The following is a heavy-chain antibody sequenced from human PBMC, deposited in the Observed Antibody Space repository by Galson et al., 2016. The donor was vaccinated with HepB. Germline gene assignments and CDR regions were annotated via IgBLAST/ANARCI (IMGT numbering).Heavy chain of an antibody. J-gene: IGHJ4*02. Sequence: SLRLSCAASGFTFSDHYMNWARQAPGKGLEWIAWITSSSDTMYYADSVKGRFTISRDNAKNSLYLKMNSLRDEDTAVYYCARDDYFRLGYWGQGTLVTVSS. D-gene: IGHD3-16*01. CDR2: ITSSSDTM. CDR1: GFTFSDHY. V-gene: IGHV3-48*02. CDR3: ARDDYFRLGY.